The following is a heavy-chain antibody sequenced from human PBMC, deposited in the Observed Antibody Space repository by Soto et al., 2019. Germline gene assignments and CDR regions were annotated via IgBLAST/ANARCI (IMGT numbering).Heavy chain of an antibody. V-gene: IGHV4-61*01. CDR3: ARDRPAGDNPGWLDP. CDR2: VFYSGST. Sequence: SETLSLTCTVSGDSVSSGRYFWSWIRQPPGKALEWIGYVFYSGSTNYSPSLKSRVTISIDTSKNQFSLKLTSVTAADTAVYFCARDRPAGDNPGWLDPWGQGTLVTVSS. CDR1: GDSVSSGRYF. D-gene: IGHD2-21*01. J-gene: IGHJ5*02.